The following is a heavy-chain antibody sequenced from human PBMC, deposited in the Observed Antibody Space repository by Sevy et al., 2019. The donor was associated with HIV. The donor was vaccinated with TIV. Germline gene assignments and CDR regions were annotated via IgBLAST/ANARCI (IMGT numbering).Heavy chain of an antibody. CDR2: ISWDGGST. J-gene: IGHJ4*02. CDR1: GFTFDDYT. CDR3: AKDIQRDHYYGSGSCFDY. Sequence: GGSLRLSCAASGFTFDDYTMHWVRQAPGKGLEWVSLISWDGGSTYYADSVKGRFTISRDNSKNSLYLQMNSLRTEDTALYYCAKDIQRDHYYGSGSCFDYWGQGTLVTVSS. V-gene: IGHV3-43*01. D-gene: IGHD3-10*01.